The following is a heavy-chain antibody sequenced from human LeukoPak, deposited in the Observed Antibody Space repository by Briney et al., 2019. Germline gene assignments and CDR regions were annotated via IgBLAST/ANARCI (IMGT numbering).Heavy chain of an antibody. D-gene: IGHD1-26*01. V-gene: IGHV4-4*08. CDR3: ARSNTVGADLSFDS. J-gene: IGHJ4*02. Sequence: PSETLSLTCSVSGGSIERYYWSWIRQPPGKGLEFIGYIAASGTTKHNPSLKSRVTLSMDTSKNQFSLKLRSVTAADTAVYYCARSNTVGADLSFDSWGQGTLVTVSS. CDR1: GGSIERYY. CDR2: IAASGTT.